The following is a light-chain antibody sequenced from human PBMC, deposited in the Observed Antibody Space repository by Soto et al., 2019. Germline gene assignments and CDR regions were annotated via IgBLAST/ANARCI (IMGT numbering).Light chain of an antibody. V-gene: IGLV2-14*03. CDR2: DVN. CDR3: SSYTGSSTLLV. Sequence: QSALTQPASVSGSPGQSITISCTGTSSDVGGYNYVSWYQHHPGKAPKLKIYDVNNRPSGVSNRFSGSKSGNTASLTISGLQAEDEADYYCSSYTGSSTLLVFGGGTKLTDL. CDR1: SSDVGGYNY. J-gene: IGLJ2*01.